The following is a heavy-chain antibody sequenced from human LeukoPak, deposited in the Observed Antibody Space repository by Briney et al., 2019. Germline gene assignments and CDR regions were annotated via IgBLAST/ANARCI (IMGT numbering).Heavy chain of an antibody. CDR2: IYFSGST. J-gene: IGHJ4*02. D-gene: IGHD3-9*01. Sequence: SETLSLTCTVSGGSISSSSYYWGWIRQPPGKGLEWIGYIYFSGSTNYNPSLKSRVTISVDTSKNQFSLKLSSVTAADTAVYYCARDGGKGWLWFDYWGQGTLVTVSS. CDR3: ARDGGKGWLWFDY. CDR1: GGSISSSSYY. V-gene: IGHV4-61*01.